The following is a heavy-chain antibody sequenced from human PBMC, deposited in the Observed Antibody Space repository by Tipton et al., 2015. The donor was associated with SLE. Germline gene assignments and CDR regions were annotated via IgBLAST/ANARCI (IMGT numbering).Heavy chain of an antibody. Sequence: SLRLSCAASGFSFSNYGMHWVRQAPGKGLEWVAFIRNDGSNQYYADSVKGRFTFSRDNSKNTVYLQMNSLRTEDTALYYCAREGGDYWGQGTLVTVSS. CDR1: GFSFSNYG. V-gene: IGHV3-30*02. CDR2: IRNDGSNQ. CDR3: AREGGDY. J-gene: IGHJ4*02. D-gene: IGHD3-16*01.